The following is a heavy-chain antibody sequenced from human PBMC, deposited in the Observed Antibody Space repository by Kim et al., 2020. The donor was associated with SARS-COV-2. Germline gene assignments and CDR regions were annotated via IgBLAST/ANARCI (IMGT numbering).Heavy chain of an antibody. Sequence: GGSLRLSCAASGFTFSSFAMSWVRQVPGKGLEWVSSISGYDDFTHYADFVKGRFTISRDNSKSTLFLQMNSLRAEDTAVYFCVTELGSLSGSAFQYWGRGTLVTVSS. V-gene: IGHV3-23*01. CDR1: GFTFSSFA. J-gene: IGHJ4*02. CDR2: ISGYDDFT. CDR3: VTELGSLSGSAFQY. D-gene: IGHD1-26*01.